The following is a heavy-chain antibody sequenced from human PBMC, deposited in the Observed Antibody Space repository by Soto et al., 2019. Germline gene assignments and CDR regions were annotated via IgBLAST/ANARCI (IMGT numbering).Heavy chain of an antibody. D-gene: IGHD2-2*01. CDR3: ARDGLSAPFTGVVPAATMDV. CDR2: ISSSSSYI. CDR1: GFTFSSYS. V-gene: IGHV3-21*01. Sequence: GGSLRLSCAASGFTFSSYSMNWVRQAPGKGLEWVSSISSSSSYIYYADSVKGRFTISRDNAKNSLYLQMNSLRAEDTAVYYCARDGLSAPFTGVVPAATMDVWGQGTTVTVSS. J-gene: IGHJ6*02.